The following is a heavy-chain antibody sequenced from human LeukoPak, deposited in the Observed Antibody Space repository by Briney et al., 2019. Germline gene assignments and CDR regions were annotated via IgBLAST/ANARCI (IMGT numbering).Heavy chain of an antibody. V-gene: IGHV3-23*01. Sequence: GGSLRLSCAASGFTFSSSAMSWVRQAPGKGLEWVSTISGSGGNTYYADSVKGRFTISRDNSKNTLYLQMNSLRAEDTAVYYCARAPIVVVVAATFDYWGQGTLVTVSS. CDR3: ARAPIVVVVAATFDY. D-gene: IGHD2-15*01. CDR2: ISGSGGNT. CDR1: GFTFSSSA. J-gene: IGHJ4*02.